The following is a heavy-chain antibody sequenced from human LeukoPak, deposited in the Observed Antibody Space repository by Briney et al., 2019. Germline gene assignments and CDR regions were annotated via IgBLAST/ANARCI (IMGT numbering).Heavy chain of an antibody. CDR3: ARAPRGNSGYCSSTSCTDHRYNWFDP. J-gene: IGHJ5*02. V-gene: IGHV1-3*01. CDR1: GYTFTNYA. CDR2: INAGNGNT. D-gene: IGHD2-2*01. Sequence: ASVKVSCKASGYTFTNYAMHWVRQAPGQRLEWMGWINAGNGNTKYSQKFQGRVTITRDTSASTAYMEVSSLRSEDTAEYYCARAPRGNSGYCSSTSCTDHRYNWFDPWGQGTLVTVSS.